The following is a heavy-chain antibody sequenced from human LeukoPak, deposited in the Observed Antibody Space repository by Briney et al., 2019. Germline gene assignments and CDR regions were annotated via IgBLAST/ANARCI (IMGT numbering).Heavy chain of an antibody. Sequence: ASVKLSCKASGGTFSSYAISWVRQAPGKGLEWMRRIIPIFGTANTEQKFQGRVTMTTDESTSTAYMELSSLRSEDTAVYYWARVVPAATSKWYFDKWGQGTLVTVSS. CDR2: IIPIFGTA. CDR1: GGTFSSYA. CDR3: ARVVPAATSKWYFDK. V-gene: IGHV1-69*05. D-gene: IGHD2-2*01. J-gene: IGHJ4*02.